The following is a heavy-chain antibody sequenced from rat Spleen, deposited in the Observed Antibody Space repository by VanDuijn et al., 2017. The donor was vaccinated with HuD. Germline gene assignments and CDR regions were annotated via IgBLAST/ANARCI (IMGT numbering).Heavy chain of an antibody. CDR1: GFTFSDYN. D-gene: IGHD1-6*01. V-gene: IGHV5S10*01. Sequence: EVQLVESGGGLVQPGRSLKLSCAASGFTFSDYNMAWVRQAPKKGLEWVATINYEGSKTYHRDSVKGRFTISRDNAKSSLYLQMNSLRSEDTATYYCTRDRILRSTGFDHWGQGVMVTVSS. CDR2: INYEGSKT. CDR3: TRDRILRSTGFDH. J-gene: IGHJ2*01.